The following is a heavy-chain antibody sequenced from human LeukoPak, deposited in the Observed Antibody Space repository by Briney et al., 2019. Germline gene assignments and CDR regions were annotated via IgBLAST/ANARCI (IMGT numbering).Heavy chain of an antibody. CDR2: ISSTSSYI. CDR3: AREAGGYSYATHLDY. D-gene: IGHD5-18*01. V-gene: IGHV3-21*01. J-gene: IGHJ4*02. CDR1: GFTFSSYS. Sequence: GGSLRLSCAASGFTFSSYSMNWVRQAPGKGLEWVSSISSTSSYIFYADSLKGRFTISRDNAKNSLFLQMNSLRAEDTAVYYCAREAGGYSYATHLDYRGQGTLVTVSS.